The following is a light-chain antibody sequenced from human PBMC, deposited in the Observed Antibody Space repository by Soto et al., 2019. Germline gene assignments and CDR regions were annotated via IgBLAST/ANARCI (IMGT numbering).Light chain of an antibody. CDR1: SSDVGSHNF. CDR3: YSYVGSIS. J-gene: IGLJ2*01. CDR2: GVT. V-gene: IGLV2-23*02. Sequence: QSALTQPASVSGSPGQSITISCTGTSSDVGSHNFVSWYQQHPGKAPELIIYGVTNRPLGVSHRFSGSKSGNTASLTISGLQAEDEADYYCYSYVGSISFGGGTNSPS.